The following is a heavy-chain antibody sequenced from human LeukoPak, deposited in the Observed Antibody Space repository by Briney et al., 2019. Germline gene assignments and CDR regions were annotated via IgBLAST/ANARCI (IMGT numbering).Heavy chain of an antibody. D-gene: IGHD3-10*01. V-gene: IGHV3-9*03. CDR1: GFTFDDYA. J-gene: IGHJ4*02. Sequence: GRSLRLSCAASGFTFDDYAMHWVRQAPGKGLEGVSGISWNSGSIDYADSVKGRFSVSRDNAKNSLYLQMNSLRAEDMALYYCAKGDNYGSGTYYFDHWGQGTLVTVSS. CDR3: AKGDNYGSGTYYFDH. CDR2: ISWNSGSI.